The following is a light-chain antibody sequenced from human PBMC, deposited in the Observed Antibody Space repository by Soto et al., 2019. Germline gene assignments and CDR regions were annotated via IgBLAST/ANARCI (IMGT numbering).Light chain of an antibody. CDR3: QQYYSYPPLT. CDR2: AAS. V-gene: IGKV1-8*01. J-gene: IGKJ5*01. CDR1: QGISSY. Sequence: AIRMTQSPSSLSASTGDRVTITCRASQGISSYLAWYQQKPGKAPKLLIYAASTLQSGVPSRFSGSRSGTDFTLTISCLQSEDFATYYCQQYYSYPPLTLGQGTPLET.